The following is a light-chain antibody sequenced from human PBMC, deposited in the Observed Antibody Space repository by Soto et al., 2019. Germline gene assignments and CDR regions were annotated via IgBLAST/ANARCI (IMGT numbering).Light chain of an antibody. CDR2: EVS. CDR1: YSDIGAYNY. V-gene: IGLV2-8*01. J-gene: IGLJ1*01. CDR3: SSFKGTNSFV. Sequence: QSVLTQPPSASGSPGQSVTIPCTGTYSDIGAYNYVSWYQQRPGEAPKLIIYEVSKRPSGVPDRIFGSKSGNTASLTVSGLQADDEANYYCSSFKGTNSFVVGTGTKLTVL.